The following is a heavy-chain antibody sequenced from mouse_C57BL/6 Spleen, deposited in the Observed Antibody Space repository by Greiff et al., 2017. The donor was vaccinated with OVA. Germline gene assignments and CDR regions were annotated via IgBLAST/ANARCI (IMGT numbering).Heavy chain of an antibody. Sequence: QVQLKESGAELARPGASVKLSCKASGYTFTSYGISWVKQRTGQGLEWIGEIYPRSGNTYYNEKFKGKATLTADKSSSTAYMELRSLTSEDSAVYFCARVEYYGSSLFDYWGQGTTLTVSS. J-gene: IGHJ2*01. V-gene: IGHV1-81*01. CDR2: IYPRSGNT. CDR1: GYTFTSYG. CDR3: ARVEYYGSSLFDY. D-gene: IGHD1-1*01.